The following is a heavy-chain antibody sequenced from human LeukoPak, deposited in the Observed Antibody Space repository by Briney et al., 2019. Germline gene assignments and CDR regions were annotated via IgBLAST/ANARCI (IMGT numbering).Heavy chain of an antibody. CDR3: ARDQKGTWSGYFYFDY. V-gene: IGHV3-11*01. D-gene: IGHD3-3*01. CDR1: GFTFSDYY. Sequence: GGSLRLSCAAYGFTFSDYYMSWIRQAPGKGLEWVSYISSSGSTIYYAESVKGRFTISRDNAKNSLYLQMDSLRAEDTAVYYCARDQKGTWSGYFYFDYWGQGTLVTVSS. J-gene: IGHJ4*02. CDR2: ISSSGSTI.